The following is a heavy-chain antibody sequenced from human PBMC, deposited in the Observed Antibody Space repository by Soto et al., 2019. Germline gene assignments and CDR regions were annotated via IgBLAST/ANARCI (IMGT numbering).Heavy chain of an antibody. D-gene: IGHD3-10*01. V-gene: IGHV3-74*01. CDR3: ARDRIAGSGSCDN. Sequence: WGSLRLSCVASGFTFNNFWLHWVRQAPGKGLVWVSRIKTDGSSPNYADSVEGRFTISSDNAKNTLYLQMNSLRAEDTAVYYCARDRIAGSGSCDNWGQGTLVTVSA. J-gene: IGHJ4*02. CDR1: GFTFNNFW. CDR2: IKTDGSSP.